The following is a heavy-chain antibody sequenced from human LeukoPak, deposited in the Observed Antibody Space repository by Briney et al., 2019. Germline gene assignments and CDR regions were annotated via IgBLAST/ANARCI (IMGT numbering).Heavy chain of an antibody. J-gene: IGHJ4*02. CDR3: SRRRSGGSCYSCYFDY. CDR1: GFTFSSYG. V-gene: IGHV3-33*01. Sequence: GRSLRPSCAASGFTFSSYGMHWVRQAPGKGLEWVAVIWYDGSNKYYADSVKGRFTISRDNSKNTLYLQMNRLRAEDTAVYYCSRRRSGGSCYSCYFDYWGQGTLVTVSS. CDR2: IWYDGSNK. D-gene: IGHD2-15*01.